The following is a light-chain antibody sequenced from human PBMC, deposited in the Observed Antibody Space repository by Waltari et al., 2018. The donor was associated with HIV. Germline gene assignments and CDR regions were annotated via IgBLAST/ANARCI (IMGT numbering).Light chain of an antibody. CDR3: QQYNDWPPLT. J-gene: IGKJ4*01. CDR2: GAS. CDR1: HIVSSN. V-gene: IGKV3-15*01. Sequence: EIVMTQSPATLSVSPGERATLSCRARHIVSSNLAWYQQKPGQARRLLIYGASTRATGIPARFSGSGSGTEFTLTISSLQSEDFALYYCQQYNDWPPLTFGGGTKVEIK.